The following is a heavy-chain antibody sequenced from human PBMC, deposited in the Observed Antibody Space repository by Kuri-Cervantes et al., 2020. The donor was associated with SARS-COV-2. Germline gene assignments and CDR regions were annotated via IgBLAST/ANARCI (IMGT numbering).Heavy chain of an antibody. J-gene: IGHJ4*02. CDR2: IIPIFGTA. Sequence: SVKVSCKASGGTFSSYAISWVRQAPGQGLEWMGGIIPIFGTANYAQKLQGRVTMTTDTSTSTAYMELRSLRSDDTAVYYCASGVLGQQLVLDYWGQGTLVTVSS. D-gene: IGHD6-13*01. CDR1: GGTFSSYA. V-gene: IGHV1-69*05. CDR3: ASGVLGQQLVLDY.